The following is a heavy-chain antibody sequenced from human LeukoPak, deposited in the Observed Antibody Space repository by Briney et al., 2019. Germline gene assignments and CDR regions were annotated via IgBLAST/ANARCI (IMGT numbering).Heavy chain of an antibody. CDR3: ARDSIVAAEYFQH. V-gene: IGHV1-46*01. J-gene: IGHJ1*01. D-gene: IGHD1-26*01. Sequence: ASVKVSCKASGYTFTSYYMHWVRQAPGQGLEWMGIINPSGGSTSYAQKFQSRVTMTRDTSTSTVYMELSSLRSEDTAVYYCARDSIVAAEYFQHWGQGTLVTVSS. CDR1: GYTFTSYY. CDR2: INPSGGST.